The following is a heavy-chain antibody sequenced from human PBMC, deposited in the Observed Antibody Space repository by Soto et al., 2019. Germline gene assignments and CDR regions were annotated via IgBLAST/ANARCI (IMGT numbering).Heavy chain of an antibody. J-gene: IGHJ4*02. D-gene: IGHD6-13*01. V-gene: IGHV4-31*03. CDR1: GGSISSPGYY. CDR2: IYYSGNT. Sequence: SETLSLTCTVSGGSISSPGYYWSWIRQYPGKGLEWIGYIYYSGNTYYNPSLKSRVTISIDTSKSQFSLKLNAVTAADTAMYYCASGDSNRWFSSAYWGQGTLVTVSS. CDR3: ASGDSNRWFSSAY.